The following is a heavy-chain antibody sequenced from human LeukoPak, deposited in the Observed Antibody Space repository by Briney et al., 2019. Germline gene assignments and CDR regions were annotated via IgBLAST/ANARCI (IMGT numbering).Heavy chain of an antibody. Sequence: ASVKVSCKASGYTFTSYAMHWVRQAPGQRLEWMGWINAGNGNTKYSQKFQGRVTITRDTSASTAYMELSSPRSEDTAVYYCARDYYDSSGYYRGDYWGQGTLVTVSS. D-gene: IGHD3-22*01. V-gene: IGHV1-3*01. CDR1: GYTFTSYA. J-gene: IGHJ4*02. CDR3: ARDYYDSSGYYRGDY. CDR2: INAGNGNT.